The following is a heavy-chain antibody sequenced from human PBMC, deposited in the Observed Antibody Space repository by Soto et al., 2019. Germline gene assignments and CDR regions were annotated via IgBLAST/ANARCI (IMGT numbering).Heavy chain of an antibody. CDR2: IIPIFGTA. Sequence: ASVKVSCKASGGTFSSYAISWVRQAPGQGLEWMGGIIPIFGTANYAQKFQGRVTITADKSTSTAYMELSSLRSEDTAVYYCARYKTPLLTTVTKGLDPWGQGPLVTVYS. J-gene: IGHJ5*02. V-gene: IGHV1-69*06. CDR1: GGTFSSYA. D-gene: IGHD4-4*01. CDR3: ARYKTPLLTTVTKGLDP.